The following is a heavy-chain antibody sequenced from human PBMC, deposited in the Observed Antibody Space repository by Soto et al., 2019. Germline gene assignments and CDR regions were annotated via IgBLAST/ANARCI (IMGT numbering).Heavy chain of an antibody. D-gene: IGHD3-10*01. CDR1: GYTFINYY. V-gene: IGHV1-2*02. CDR2: ISPKSGGT. CDR3: ARGSKDSYPGSRIFDF. J-gene: IGHJ4*02. Sequence: ASVKVSCKASGYTFINYYMHWVRQAPGQGFEWMGRISPKSGGTNYAQKFQGRVSMTWDTSLKTAYMELSSLMSDDTAVYYCARGSKDSYPGSRIFDFWGRGTLVTVSS.